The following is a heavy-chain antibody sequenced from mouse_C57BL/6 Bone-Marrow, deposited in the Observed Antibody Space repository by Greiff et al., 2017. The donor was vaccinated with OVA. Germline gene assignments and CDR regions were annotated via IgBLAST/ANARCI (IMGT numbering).Heavy chain of an antibody. D-gene: IGHD1-1*01. V-gene: IGHV14-4*01. CDR2: IDPENGDT. J-gene: IGHJ4*01. Sequence: EVKLMESGAELVRPGASVKLSCTASGFNIKDDYMHWVKQRPEQGLEWIGWIDPENGDTEYASKFQGKATITADTSSNTAYLQLSSLTSEDTAVYYCTTSVVAPYYYAMDYWGQGTSVTVSS. CDR1: GFNIKDDY. CDR3: TTSVVAPYYYAMDY.